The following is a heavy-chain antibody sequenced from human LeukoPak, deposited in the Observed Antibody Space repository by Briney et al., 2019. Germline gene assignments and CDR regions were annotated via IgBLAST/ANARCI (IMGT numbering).Heavy chain of an antibody. D-gene: IGHD3-10*01. CDR1: GYTFTSYG. Sequence: ASVKVSCKASGYTFTSYGISWVRQAPGQGLEWMGWISAYNGNTNYAQKLQGRVTMTTDTSTSTAYMELRSLRSDDTAVYYCARDPIWFGEFHAFDIWGQGTMVTVSS. V-gene: IGHV1-18*04. CDR3: ARDPIWFGEFHAFDI. J-gene: IGHJ3*02. CDR2: ISAYNGNT.